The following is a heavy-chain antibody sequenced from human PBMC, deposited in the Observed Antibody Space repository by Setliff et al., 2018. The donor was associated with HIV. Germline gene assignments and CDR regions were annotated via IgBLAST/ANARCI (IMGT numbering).Heavy chain of an antibody. CDR1: GGSFTDIGGSFTDYY. J-gene: IGHJ4*02. D-gene: IGHD3-9*01. V-gene: IGHV4-34*01. Sequence: SETLSLTCAVFGGSFTDIGGSFTDYYWIWIRQPPGKGLEWIGEINHSGSTHYNPSLKSRFTISVDTSKNQFSLKVNSVTAADTAVYYCAREHDSLTGYSFDFWGQGTLVTVSS. CDR3: AREHDSLTGYSFDF. CDR2: INHSGST.